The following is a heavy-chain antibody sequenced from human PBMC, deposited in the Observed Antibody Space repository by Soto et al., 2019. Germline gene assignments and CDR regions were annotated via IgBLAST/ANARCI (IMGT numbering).Heavy chain of an antibody. V-gene: IGHV6-1*01. CDR3: ARERYGDYGRGTFDI. D-gene: IGHD4-17*01. CDR1: GDSVSNNSAA. CDR2: TYYRSKWYN. Sequence: PSQTLSLTCAISGDSVSNNSAAWNWIRQSPSRGLEWLGRTYYRSKWYNDYAVSVKSRIIIDPDTSKNQFSLQLNSVTPEDTAVYYCARERYGDYGRGTFDIWRQRTMVTVPS. J-gene: IGHJ3*02.